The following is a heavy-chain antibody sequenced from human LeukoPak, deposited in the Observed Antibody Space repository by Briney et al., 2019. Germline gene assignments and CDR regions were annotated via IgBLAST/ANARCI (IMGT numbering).Heavy chain of an antibody. CDR2: MNPDTEIT. V-gene: IGHV1-8*01. J-gene: IGHJ3*02. D-gene: IGHD3/OR15-3a*01. CDR3: ATSSGLNTHDAFDI. Sequence: ASVKVSCKASGYTFTDYDLNWVRQASGQGLEWMGWMNPDTEITDYAQKFQGRVTMTRDTSTSTAYMELSGLTSEDTAVYFCATSSGLNTHDAFDIWGQGTKVTVSS. CDR1: GYTFTDYD.